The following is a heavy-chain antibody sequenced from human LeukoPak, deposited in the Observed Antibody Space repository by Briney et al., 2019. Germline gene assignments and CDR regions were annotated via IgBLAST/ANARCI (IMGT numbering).Heavy chain of an antibody. D-gene: IGHD4-17*01. CDR1: GGSVSSHTYY. CDR2: MHYIGSS. CDR3: ARVLYGDYDWYFDL. V-gene: IGHV4-39*07. Sequence: PSETLSLTCTVSGGSVSSHTYYWGWIRQPPGKGLEWTGSMHYIGSSYYNPSLKSRVTISIDTSKNQFSLKLSSVTAADTAVYYCARVLYGDYDWYFDLWGRGTLVTVSS. J-gene: IGHJ2*01.